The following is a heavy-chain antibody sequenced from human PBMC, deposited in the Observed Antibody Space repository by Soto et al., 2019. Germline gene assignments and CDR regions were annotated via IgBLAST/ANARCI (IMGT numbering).Heavy chain of an antibody. V-gene: IGHV2-5*01. D-gene: IGHD2-15*01. CDR3: AHSRKWSYYFDY. CDR2: IYWNDDN. J-gene: IGHJ4*02. CDR1: GFSLSTSGVG. Sequence: QITLKESGPTLVKPTQTLTLTCTLSGFSLSTSGVGGGWIRQPPGKALEWLALIYWNDDNRYSPSLKSRLTITEDTSKNQVVLTMTNMDPVDTATYYCAHSRKWSYYFDYWGQGTLVTVSS.